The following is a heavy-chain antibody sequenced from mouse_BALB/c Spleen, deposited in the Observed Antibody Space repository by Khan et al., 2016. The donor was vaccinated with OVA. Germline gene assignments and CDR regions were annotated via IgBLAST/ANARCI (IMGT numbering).Heavy chain of an antibody. CDR3: ARSWAMDY. J-gene: IGHJ4*01. CDR1: GFTFRDYG. V-gene: IGHV5-15*02. CDR2: ISNLAYSI. Sequence: DVHLVESGGGLVQPGGSRKLSCAASGFTFRDYGMAWVRQAPGKGPEWVAFISNLAYSIYYADTVTGRFTISRENAKNTLYLEMSSLRSEDTAMYYCARSWAMDYWGQGTSVTVSS.